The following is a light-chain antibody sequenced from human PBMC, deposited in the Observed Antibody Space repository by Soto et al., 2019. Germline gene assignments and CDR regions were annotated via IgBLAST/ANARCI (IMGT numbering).Light chain of an antibody. CDR1: QSVSSS. CDR2: GAS. V-gene: IGKV3-15*01. Sequence: DMVMTQSPATLSVSPGERATLSCRASQSVSSSLAWYQQKPGRSPRLLIYGASTRAIGIPARFSDSGSGTEFTLTISSLQSEDFAVYYCLQYNNWWTFGQGTKVDIK. J-gene: IGKJ1*01. CDR3: LQYNNWWT.